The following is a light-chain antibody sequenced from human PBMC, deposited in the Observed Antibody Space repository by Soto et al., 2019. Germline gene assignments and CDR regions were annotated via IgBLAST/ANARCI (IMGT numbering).Light chain of an antibody. CDR2: DAA. CDR3: QQYGSSPKT. CDR1: HSISSY. Sequence: EIVLTQSPATLSLSPGERATLSCRASHSISSYLAWYQHKPGQAPRLLIYDAANRATGIPARFSGSGSGTDFTLTISSLEPEDFAVYYCQQYGSSPKTFGQGTKVDIK. V-gene: IGKV3-11*01. J-gene: IGKJ1*01.